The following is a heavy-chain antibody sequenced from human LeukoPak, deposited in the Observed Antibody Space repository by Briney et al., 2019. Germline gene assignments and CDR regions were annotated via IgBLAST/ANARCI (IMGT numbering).Heavy chain of an antibody. D-gene: IGHD2-2*01. CDR1: GYTFTSYG. CDR2: INPNSGGT. J-gene: IGHJ4*02. CDR3: ATSLHCSSTSCRNY. Sequence: ASVKVSCKASGYTFTSYGISWVRQAPGQGLEWMGWINPNSGGTNYAQKFQGRVTMTRDTPISTAYMELSRLRSDDTAVYYCATSLHCSSTSCRNYWGQGTLVTVSS. V-gene: IGHV1-2*02.